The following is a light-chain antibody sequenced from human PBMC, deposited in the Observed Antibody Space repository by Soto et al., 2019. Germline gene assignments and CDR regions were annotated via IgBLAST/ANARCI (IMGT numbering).Light chain of an antibody. J-gene: IGLJ1*01. V-gene: IGLV2-8*01. CDR3: SSYAGSNSYG. Sequence: HSELTQPPSASGSPGHSITISCTGTSSDVGGYNFVSWYQQHPGKAPKLMIYEVAKRPSGVPDRFSGSKSANTASLIVSGLQAEDEADYYCSSYAGSNSYGFGTGTKVTVL. CDR2: EVA. CDR1: SSDVGGYNF.